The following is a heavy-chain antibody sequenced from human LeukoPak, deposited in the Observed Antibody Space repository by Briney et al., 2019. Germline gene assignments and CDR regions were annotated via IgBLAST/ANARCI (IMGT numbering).Heavy chain of an antibody. CDR3: ARARQYSSGRDAFDI. D-gene: IGHD6-19*01. V-gene: IGHV1-18*01. Sequence: ASVKVSCKASGYTFTSYGISWVRQAPGQGLEWMGWISAYNGNTNYAQKLQGRVTMTPDTSTSTAYMELRSLRSDDTAVYYCARARQYSSGRDAFDIWGQGTMVTVSS. J-gene: IGHJ3*02. CDR2: ISAYNGNT. CDR1: GYTFTSYG.